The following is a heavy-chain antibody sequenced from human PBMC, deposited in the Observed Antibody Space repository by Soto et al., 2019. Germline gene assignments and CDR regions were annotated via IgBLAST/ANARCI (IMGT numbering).Heavy chain of an antibody. D-gene: IGHD2-21*01. CDR1: GGSFNAYY. CDR3: ARVVVGPTNWFDP. J-gene: IGHJ5*02. CDR2: INHSGNT. Sequence: SETLSLTCGVYGGSFNAYYWRWIRQPPGKGLEWIGEINHSGNTNYNSALKSRVTISVDAPKNQFSLNLTSVTAADTAVYYCARVVVGPTNWFDPWGQGTLVTVSS. V-gene: IGHV4-34*01.